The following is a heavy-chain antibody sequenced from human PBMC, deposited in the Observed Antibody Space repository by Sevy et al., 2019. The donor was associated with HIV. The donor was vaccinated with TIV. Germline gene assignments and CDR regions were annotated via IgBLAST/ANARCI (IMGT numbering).Heavy chain of an antibody. CDR1: SGSITSSGGY. J-gene: IGHJ4*01. D-gene: IGHD3-16*01. CDR2: MYYNGRS. V-gene: IGHV4-39*02. Sequence: SETLSLTCTVSSGSITSSGGYWGWVRQPPGKGLEWIASMYYNGRSHYNPSLKSRVTLSFDTSKNHFSLRLSSVTAADTAVYYCGLRVPDDFFDYWGRGTLVTVSS. CDR3: GLRVPDDFFDY.